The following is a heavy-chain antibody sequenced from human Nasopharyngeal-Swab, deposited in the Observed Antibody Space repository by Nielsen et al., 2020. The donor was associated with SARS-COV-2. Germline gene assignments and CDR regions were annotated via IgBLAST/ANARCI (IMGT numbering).Heavy chain of an antibody. CDR3: TKRGGGGSGYYYHFFDY. CDR2: ISHDGSSV. D-gene: IGHD3-22*01. V-gene: IGHV3-30*18. J-gene: IGHJ4*02. CDR1: GFTFDTYG. Sequence: GGSLRLSCVASGFTFDTYGMHWVRQAPGKGLEWVALISHDGSSVRYGDSVKGRFTISRDNSKNKLYLQMTSLRGDDTAGYYCTKRGGGGSGYYYHFFDYWGQGTLVTVSS.